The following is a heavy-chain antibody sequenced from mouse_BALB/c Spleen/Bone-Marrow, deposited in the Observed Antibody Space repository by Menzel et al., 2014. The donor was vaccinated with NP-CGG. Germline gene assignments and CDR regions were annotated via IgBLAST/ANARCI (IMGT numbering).Heavy chain of an antibody. J-gene: IGHJ1*01. CDR1: GYSFTGYT. V-gene: IGHV1S135*01. Sequence: EVQLQQSGPELVKPGASMKISCKASGYSFTGYTMNWVKQSHGKNLEWIGLINPYNGGTSYSQKFKGKATLTVDKSSRTAYMEFLSLTSEDSAVYYCASYYGSSWYFDVWGAGTTVTVSS. D-gene: IGHD1-1*01. CDR2: INPYNGGT. CDR3: ASYYGSSWYFDV.